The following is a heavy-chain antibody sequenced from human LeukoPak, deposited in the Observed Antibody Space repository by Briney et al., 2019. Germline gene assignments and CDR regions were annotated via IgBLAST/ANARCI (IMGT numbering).Heavy chain of an antibody. Sequence: ASVKVSCKTSGYTFTSYFMHWVRRAPGQGPEWMAIINPSTGSANYAQEFRGRFTMTRDTSTRTFFMELSSLRSEDTAVYYCARDPSIFGGPGNFDVWGQGTMITVSS. CDR2: INPSTGSA. CDR1: GYTFTSYF. D-gene: IGHD3-3*02. CDR3: ARDPSIFGGPGNFDV. J-gene: IGHJ3*01. V-gene: IGHV1-46*01.